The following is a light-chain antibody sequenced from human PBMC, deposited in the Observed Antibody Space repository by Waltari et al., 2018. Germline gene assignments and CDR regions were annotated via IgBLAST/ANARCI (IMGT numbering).Light chain of an antibody. J-gene: IGLJ2*01. V-gene: IGLV3-25*03. Sequence: SYELTQSPSVSLSPGQTARITCSGDALPKKSPYWYQKRPGQAPVLIIFKDRERPSGIPERFSGSTSGTTVTLTITGVQAEDEADYYCLSPETRGSWVFGGGTKLTVL. CDR3: LSPETRGSWV. CDR2: KDR. CDR1: ALPKKS.